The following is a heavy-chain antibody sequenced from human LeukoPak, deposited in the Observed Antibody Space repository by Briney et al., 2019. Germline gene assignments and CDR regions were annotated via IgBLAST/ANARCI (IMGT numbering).Heavy chain of an antibody. V-gene: IGHV3-21*01. Sequence: GGSLRLSCAASGFTFSSYSMNWVRQAPGKGLEWVSSISSSSSYIYYADSVKGRFTISRDNAKNSLYLQMNSLRAEDTAVYYCATSPVYSYSHPYYFDYWGQGTLVTVSS. D-gene: IGHD5-18*01. CDR2: ISSSSSYI. CDR1: GFTFSSYS. J-gene: IGHJ4*02. CDR3: ATSPVYSYSHPYYFDY.